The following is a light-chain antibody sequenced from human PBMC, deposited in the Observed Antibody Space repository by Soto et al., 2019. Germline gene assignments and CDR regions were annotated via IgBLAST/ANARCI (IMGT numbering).Light chain of an antibody. CDR2: DAS. Sequence: EIVLTQSPGTLSLSPGERATLSCRASHSVRSDLAWYQQKPGQSPRLLIFDASTRATGIPARFSGSGSGTEFTLTISNLQSEDFAVYYCHQYNKWPPITFGQGTKVDIK. CDR1: HSVRSD. V-gene: IGKV3-15*01. J-gene: IGKJ1*01. CDR3: HQYNKWPPIT.